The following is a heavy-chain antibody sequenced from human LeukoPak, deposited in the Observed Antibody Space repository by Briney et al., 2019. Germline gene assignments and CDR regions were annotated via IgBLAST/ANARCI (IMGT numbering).Heavy chain of an antibody. CDR2: IYYSGST. D-gene: IGHD3-22*01. CDR3: ASNHYYDIQREY. Sequence: SETLSLTCTVSGGSISRYYWSWIRQPPGKGLEWIGYIYYSGSTNYNPSLKSRVTISVDTSKNQFSLKLSSVTAADTAVYYCASNHYYDIQREYWGQGTLVTVSS. V-gene: IGHV4-59*08. J-gene: IGHJ4*02. CDR1: GGSISRYY.